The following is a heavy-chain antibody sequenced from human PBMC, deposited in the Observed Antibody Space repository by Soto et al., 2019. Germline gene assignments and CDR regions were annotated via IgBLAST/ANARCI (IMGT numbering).Heavy chain of an antibody. CDR1: GYTFTSYG. D-gene: IGHD3-22*01. CDR2: ISAYNGNT. J-gene: IGHJ6*02. V-gene: IGHV1-18*01. CDR3: ARDPGYYDSSAYYQTAYYYYYYGMDV. Sequence: ASVKVSCKASGYTFTSYGISWVRQAPGQGLEWMGWISAYNGNTNYAQKLQGRVTMTTDTSTSTAYMELRSLRSDDTAVYYCARDPGYYDSSAYYQTAYYYYYYGMDVWGQGTTVTVSS.